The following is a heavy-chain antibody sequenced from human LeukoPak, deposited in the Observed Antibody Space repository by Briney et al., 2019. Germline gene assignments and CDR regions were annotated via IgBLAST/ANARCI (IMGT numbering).Heavy chain of an antibody. J-gene: IGHJ6*02. CDR3: ARGLRITMVRGGTTNYYYGMDV. CDR1: GGTFSSYA. D-gene: IGHD3-10*01. V-gene: IGHV1-69*04. CDR2: IIPIIGIE. Sequence: ASVKVSCKASGGTFSSYAFSWVRQAPGQGLEWMGRIIPIIGIENYAQKFQGRVSITADNSTSTAYVELSSLRSEDTAVYYCARGLRITMVRGGTTNYYYGMDVWGQGTTVTVSS.